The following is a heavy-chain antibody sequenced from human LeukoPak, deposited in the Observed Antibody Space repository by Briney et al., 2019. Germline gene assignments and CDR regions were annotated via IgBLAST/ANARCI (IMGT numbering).Heavy chain of an antibody. D-gene: IGHD3-10*01. J-gene: IGHJ3*02. CDR3: ATRPREITMVRGKAFDI. V-gene: IGHV1-69*04. CDR1: GGTFSSYA. Sequence: SVKVSCKASGGTFSSYAISWVRQAPGQGLEWMGRIIPILGIANYAQKFQGRVTITADKSTSTAYMELSSLRSEDTAVYYCATRPREITMVRGKAFDIWGQGTMVTVSS. CDR2: IIPILGIA.